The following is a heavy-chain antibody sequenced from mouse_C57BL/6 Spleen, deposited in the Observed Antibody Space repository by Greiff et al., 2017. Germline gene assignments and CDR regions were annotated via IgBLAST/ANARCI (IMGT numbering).Heavy chain of an antibody. J-gene: IGHJ1*03. D-gene: IGHD1-1*01. CDR1: GYTFTSYW. CDR2: IDPSDSYT. Sequence: VQLQQPGAELVMPGASVKLSCKASGYTFTSYWMHWVKQRPGHGLEWIGEIDPSDSYTNYNQKFKGKSTLTVDKSSSTAYMQLSSLTSEDSAVYYCARYTTVVATHWYFDVWGTGTTVTVSS. V-gene: IGHV1-69*01. CDR3: ARYTTVVATHWYFDV.